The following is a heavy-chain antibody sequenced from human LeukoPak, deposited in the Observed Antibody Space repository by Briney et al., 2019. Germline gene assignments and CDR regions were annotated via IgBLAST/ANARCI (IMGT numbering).Heavy chain of an antibody. D-gene: IGHD3-16*01. CDR2: INPSGGST. V-gene: IGHV1-46*01. Sequence: ASVKVSCKASGYTYTSYYMHWVRQAPGQGLEWMGIINPSGGSTSYAQKFQGRVTMTRDMSTSTAYMELRGLRSDDTAVYYCATRGVWGSYDYWGQGTLVTVSS. CDR1: GYTYTSYY. J-gene: IGHJ4*02. CDR3: ATRGVWGSYDY.